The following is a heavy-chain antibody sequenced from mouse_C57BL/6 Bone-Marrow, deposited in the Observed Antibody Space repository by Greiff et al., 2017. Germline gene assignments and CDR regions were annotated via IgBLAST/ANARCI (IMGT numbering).Heavy chain of an antibody. J-gene: IGHJ1*03. V-gene: IGHV1-85*01. CDR2: IYPRDGST. Sequence: VQLQQSGPELVKPGASVKLSCKASGYTFTSYDINWVKQRPGQGLEWIGWIYPRDGSTKYNEKFKGKATLTVDTSSSTAYMGLHSLTSEDSAVYFWARDYGSSYWYFDVWGTGTTVTVSS. CDR3: ARDYGSSYWYFDV. D-gene: IGHD1-1*01. CDR1: GYTFTSYD.